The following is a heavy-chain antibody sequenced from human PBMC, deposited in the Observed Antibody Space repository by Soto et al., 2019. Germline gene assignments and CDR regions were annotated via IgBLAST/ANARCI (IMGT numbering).Heavy chain of an antibody. Sequence: PGGSLRLSCAASGFTFSSNYMSWVRQAPGKGLEWVSVIYSGGSTYYADSVKGRFTISRDNSKNTLYLQMNSLRAEDTAIYYCASCSGGSCYGVYWGQGTLVTVSS. J-gene: IGHJ4*02. CDR2: IYSGGST. D-gene: IGHD2-15*01. CDR1: GFTFSSNY. CDR3: ASCSGGSCYGVY. V-gene: IGHV3-66*01.